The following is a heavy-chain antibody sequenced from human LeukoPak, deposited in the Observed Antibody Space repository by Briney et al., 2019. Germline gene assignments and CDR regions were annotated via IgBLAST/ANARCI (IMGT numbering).Heavy chain of an antibody. CDR3: ARRPRSSGYFY. CDR2: IYYSGST. Sequence: SETLSLTCTVSGGSISSYYWSWIRQPPGKGLEWIGYIYYSGSTNYNPSLKSRVTISVDTSKNQFSLKLSSVTAADTAVYYCARRPRSSGYFYWGQGTLVTVSS. CDR1: GGSISSYY. J-gene: IGHJ4*02. D-gene: IGHD3-22*01. V-gene: IGHV4-59*12.